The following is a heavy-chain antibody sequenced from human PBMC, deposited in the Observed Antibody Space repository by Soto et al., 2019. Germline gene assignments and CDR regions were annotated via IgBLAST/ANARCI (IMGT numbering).Heavy chain of an antibody. CDR3: ARGGYSSNYYYYYGMDV. CDR2: IFHSGST. V-gene: IGHV4-30-2*01. D-gene: IGHD5-18*01. J-gene: IGHJ6*02. CDR1: CGSSSIGGYS. Sequence: LXLTFAVSCGSSSIGGYSWSWIRQPPGKGLEWIGYIFHSGSTYYNPSLKSRVTITVDRSKNQFSLKLSSVTAADTAVYYCARGGYSSNYYYYYGMDVWGQGTTVTVSS.